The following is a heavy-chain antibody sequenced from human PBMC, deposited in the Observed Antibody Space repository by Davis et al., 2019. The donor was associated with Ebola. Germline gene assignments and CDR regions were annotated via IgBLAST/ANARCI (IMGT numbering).Heavy chain of an antibody. CDR3: ASGVGVTVADKRRYYFDY. D-gene: IGHD6-19*01. CDR1: GGSFSDYY. Sequence: PSETLSLTCAVYGGSFSDYYWNWIRQPPGKGLEWIGEINQSGSTNYNPSLKSRVTISVDTSKNQFYLKVTSVTAADTAVYYCASGVGVTVADKRRYYFDYWGQGTLVTVSS. J-gene: IGHJ4*02. V-gene: IGHV4-34*01. CDR2: INQSGST.